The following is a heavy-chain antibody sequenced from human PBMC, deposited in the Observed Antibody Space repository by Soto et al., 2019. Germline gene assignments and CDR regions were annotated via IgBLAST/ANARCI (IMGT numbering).Heavy chain of an antibody. CDR3: AGDRYYYGSGSYPDPYGMDV. CDR1: GFTFSSYG. CDR2: IWYDGSNK. V-gene: IGHV3-33*01. Sequence: QVQLVESGGGVVQPGRCLRLSCAASGFTFSSYGMHWVRQAPGKGLEWVAVIWYDGSNKYYADSVKGRFTISRDNSKNTLYLQMNSLRAEDTAVYYCAGDRYYYGSGSYPDPYGMDVWGQGTTVTVSS. D-gene: IGHD3-10*01. J-gene: IGHJ6*02.